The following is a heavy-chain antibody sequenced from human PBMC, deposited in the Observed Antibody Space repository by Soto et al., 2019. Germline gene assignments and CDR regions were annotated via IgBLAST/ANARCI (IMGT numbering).Heavy chain of an antibody. Sequence: SETLSLTCSVSGYSVTSSDYYWAWIRQPPGKGLEWIGSMFYSGLTYYNPSLKSRVTLSVDTSKNQFSVRLNSVTAADTAVYYCARSYSSGWYHAFDIWGQGTMVTVSS. CDR1: GYSVTSSDYY. CDR2: MFYSGLT. V-gene: IGHV4-39*01. J-gene: IGHJ3*02. D-gene: IGHD6-19*01. CDR3: ARSYSSGWYHAFDI.